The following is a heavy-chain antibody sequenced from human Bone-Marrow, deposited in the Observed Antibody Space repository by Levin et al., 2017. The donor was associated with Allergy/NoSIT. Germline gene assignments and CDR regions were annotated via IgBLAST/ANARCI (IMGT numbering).Heavy chain of an antibody. D-gene: IGHD3-10*01. V-gene: IGHV4-39*01. CDR2: IYYSGST. Sequence: SQTLSLTCTVSGGSISSSSYYWGWIRQPPGKGLEWIGSIYYSGSTYYNPSLKSRVTISVDTSKNQFSLKLSSVTAADTAVYYCARLRRDYYGSGPYNWFDPWGQGTLVTVSS. J-gene: IGHJ5*02. CDR1: GGSISSSSYY. CDR3: ARLRRDYYGSGPYNWFDP.